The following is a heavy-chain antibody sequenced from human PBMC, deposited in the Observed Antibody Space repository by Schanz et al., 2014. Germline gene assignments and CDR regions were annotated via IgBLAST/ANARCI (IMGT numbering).Heavy chain of an antibody. CDR3: ARDKGGYYPFDY. D-gene: IGHD3-3*01. CDR2: ISTGRYL. CDR1: GFTFSSYS. J-gene: IGHJ4*02. Sequence: EVQLVESGGGLVKPGGSLRLSCAASGFTFSSYSLAWVRQAPGKGLEWVSFISTGRYLYYADSVKGRFTISRDNTKNSVFLQMSSLRAEDTAVYYCARDKGGYYPFDYWGQGTLVTVSS. V-gene: IGHV3-21*02.